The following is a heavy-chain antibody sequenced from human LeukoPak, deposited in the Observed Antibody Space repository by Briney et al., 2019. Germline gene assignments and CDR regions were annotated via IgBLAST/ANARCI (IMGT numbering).Heavy chain of an antibody. CDR1: GGSISSSSYY. Sequence: SETLSLTCTVSGGSISSSSYYWGWIRQPPGKGLEWIGSIYYSGSTYYNPSLKSRVTISVDTSKNQFSLKVSSVTAADTAVYYCARVGHSYSNGYYYYMDVWGKGTTVTVSS. D-gene: IGHD5-18*01. CDR2: IYYSGST. V-gene: IGHV4-39*07. CDR3: ARVGHSYSNGYYYYMDV. J-gene: IGHJ6*03.